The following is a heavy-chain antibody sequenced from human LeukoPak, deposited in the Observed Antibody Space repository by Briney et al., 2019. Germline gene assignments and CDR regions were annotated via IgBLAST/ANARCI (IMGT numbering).Heavy chain of an antibody. CDR3: ARDDPGYCSSTSCHDAFDI. J-gene: IGHJ3*02. CDR2: ISAYNGNT. Sequence: GASVKVSCKASGYTFTSYGISWVRQAPGQGLEWMGWISAYNGNTNYAQKLQGRVTMTTDTSTSTAYMELRSLRSDDTAVYYCARDDPGYCSSTSCHDAFDIWGQGTMVTVSS. CDR1: GYTFTSYG. V-gene: IGHV1-18*01. D-gene: IGHD2-2*01.